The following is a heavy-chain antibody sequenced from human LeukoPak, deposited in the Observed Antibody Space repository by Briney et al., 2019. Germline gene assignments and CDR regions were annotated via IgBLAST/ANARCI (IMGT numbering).Heavy chain of an antibody. V-gene: IGHV4-34*01. CDR2: INHSGST. J-gene: IGHJ4*02. D-gene: IGHD3-10*01. CDR3: ARRFSGSIPFDY. Sequence: SETLSLTCAVYGGSFSGYYWSWIRQPPGKGLEWIGEINHSGSTNYNPSLKSRVTISVDTSKNQSSLKLSSVTAADTAVYYCARRFSGSIPFDYWGQGTLVTVSS. CDR1: GGSFSGYY.